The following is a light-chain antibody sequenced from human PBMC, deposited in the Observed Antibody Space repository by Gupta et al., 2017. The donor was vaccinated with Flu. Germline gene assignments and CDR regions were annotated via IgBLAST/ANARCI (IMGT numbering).Light chain of an antibody. CDR2: DDS. V-gene: IGLV3-21*02. CDR3: QVWDSSGDPYV. CDR1: NIGTKS. Sequence: SYVLTQSPAVSVDPGQTAKITSGGDNIGTKSVNCYQPKPGQAPVLVVFDDSDRPAGIPERFSGSNSGNTATLTISRAEAGDEADYYCQVWDSSGDPYVFGTGTEVTVL. J-gene: IGLJ1*01.